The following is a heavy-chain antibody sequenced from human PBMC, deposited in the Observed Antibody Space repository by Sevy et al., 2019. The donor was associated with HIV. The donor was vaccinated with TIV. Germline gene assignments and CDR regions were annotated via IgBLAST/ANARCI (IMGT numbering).Heavy chain of an antibody. J-gene: IGHJ6*02. CDR1: GGSFSGYY. CDR2: INHSGST. V-gene: IGHV4-34*01. D-gene: IGHD2-15*01. CDR3: ARADDCSGGGCYETDMDV. Sequence: SETLSLTCAVYGGSFSGYYWSWIRQPPGKGLEWIGEINHSGSTNYNPSLKSRVTISVDTSKNQFSLKLSAVTAADTAVYYCARADDCSGGGCYETDMDVWGQGTTVTVSS.